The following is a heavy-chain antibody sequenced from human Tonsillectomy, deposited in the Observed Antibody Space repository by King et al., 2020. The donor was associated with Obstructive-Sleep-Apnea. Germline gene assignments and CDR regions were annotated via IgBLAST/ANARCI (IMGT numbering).Heavy chain of an antibody. J-gene: IGHJ4*02. Sequence: QLQESGPGLVKPSQTLSLTCTVSGGSVSSGDYYWSWIRQHPGKGLEWIGYIYYSGSTYYNPSLKSRVTISVDTSKNQFSLKLSSVTAADTAVYYCARTRYYYDSNGYYPDYWGQGTLVTVSS. CDR1: GGSVSSGDYY. CDR3: ARTRYYYDSNGYYPDY. D-gene: IGHD3-22*01. CDR2: IYYSGST. V-gene: IGHV4-31*03.